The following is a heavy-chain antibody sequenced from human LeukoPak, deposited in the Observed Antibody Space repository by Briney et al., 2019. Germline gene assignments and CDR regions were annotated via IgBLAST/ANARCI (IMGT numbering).Heavy chain of an antibody. CDR3: ARVRSIAVADGWFDP. D-gene: IGHD6-19*01. V-gene: IGHV4-59*01. Sequence: SETLSLTCTVSGGSISSYYWSWIRQPPGKGLEWIGYIYYSGSTNYNPSLKSRVTISVDTSKSQFSLKLSSVTAADTAVYYCARVRSIAVADGWFDPWGQGTLVTVSS. CDR2: IYYSGST. J-gene: IGHJ5*02. CDR1: GGSISSYY.